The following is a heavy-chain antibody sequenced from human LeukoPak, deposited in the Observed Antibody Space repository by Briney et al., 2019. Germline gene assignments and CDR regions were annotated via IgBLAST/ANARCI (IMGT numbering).Heavy chain of an antibody. CDR1: GFTFSSYE. V-gene: IGHV3-53*01. CDR3: AREESY. CDR2: IYSGGGT. D-gene: IGHD2/OR15-2a*01. Sequence: GGSLRLSCAASGFTFSSYEMNWVRQAPGKGLEWVSVIYSGGGTSYADSVKGRFTISRDNSKNTLYLQMDSLRAEDTAVYYCAREESYWGQGTLVTVSS. J-gene: IGHJ4*02.